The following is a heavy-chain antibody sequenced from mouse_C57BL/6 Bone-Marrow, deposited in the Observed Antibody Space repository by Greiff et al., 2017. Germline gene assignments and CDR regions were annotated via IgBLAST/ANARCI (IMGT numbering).Heavy chain of an antibody. Sequence: VQLQQSGAELVRPGSSVKLSCTASGYTFTSYWMDWVKQRPGQGLEWIGNIYPSDSETHYNHKFKDKATLTVDQSSSTAYMQLSNLTSEDSAVYYCARLGEYYGSSQYYFDYWGQGTTLTVSS. V-gene: IGHV1-61*01. D-gene: IGHD1-1*01. CDR3: ARLGEYYGSSQYYFDY. CDR2: IYPSDSET. CDR1: GYTFTSYW. J-gene: IGHJ2*01.